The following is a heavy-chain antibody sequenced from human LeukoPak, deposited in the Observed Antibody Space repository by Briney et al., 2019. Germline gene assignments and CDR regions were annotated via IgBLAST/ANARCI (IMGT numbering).Heavy chain of an antibody. CDR2: ISGSGGST. CDR3: EKDQSSGTYYDY. V-gene: IGHV3-23*01. J-gene: IGHJ4*02. D-gene: IGHD1-26*01. Sequence: GGSLRLSCAASGFTFSSYDMSWVRQAPGKGLEWVSAISGSGGSTYYADSVKGRFTISRDNSRNTLYLQMNSLTAEDTAVYFCEKDQSSGTYYDYWGQGTLVTVSS. CDR1: GFTFSSYD.